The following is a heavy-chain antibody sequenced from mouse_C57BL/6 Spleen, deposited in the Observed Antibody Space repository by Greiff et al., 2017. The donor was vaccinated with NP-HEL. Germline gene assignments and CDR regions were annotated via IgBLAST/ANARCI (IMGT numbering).Heavy chain of an antibody. Sequence: QVQLQQSGAELARPGASVKLSCKASGYTFTSYGISWVKQRTGQGLEWIGEIYPRSGNTYYNEKFKGKATLTADKSSSTAYMELRSLTSEDSAVYFCAKQSPDYWGQGTTLTVSS. J-gene: IGHJ2*01. CDR2: IYPRSGNT. V-gene: IGHV1-81*01. CDR3: AKQSPDY. CDR1: GYTFTSYG.